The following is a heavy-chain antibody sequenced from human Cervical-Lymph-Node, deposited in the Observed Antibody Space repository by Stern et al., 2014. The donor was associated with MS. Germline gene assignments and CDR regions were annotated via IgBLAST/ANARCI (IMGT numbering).Heavy chain of an antibody. J-gene: IGHJ4*02. D-gene: IGHD5-24*01. CDR1: GFSFSNYW. V-gene: IGHV3-74*02. Sequence: EVQLVESGGGLVQPGGSLRLSCAASGFSFSNYWMHWVRQAPGQGVVGVSSIDRDGSPTGYADFVKGRFNIPRDNGKNTLYLQMNSLRAEDTAVYYCATLGWADYWGQGTLGTVSS. CDR2: IDRDGSPT. CDR3: ATLGWADY.